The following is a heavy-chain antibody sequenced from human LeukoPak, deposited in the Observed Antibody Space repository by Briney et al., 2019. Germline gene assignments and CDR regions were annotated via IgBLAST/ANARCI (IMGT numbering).Heavy chain of an antibody. V-gene: IGHV4-38-2*01. D-gene: IGHD6-19*01. CDR2: IYHSGST. CDR1: GYSISSGYY. CDR3: ARRLEYSSGWYGNDAFDI. Sequence: SETLSLTCAVSGYSISSGYYCGWIRQPPGKGLEWIGSIYHSGSTYYNPSLKSRVTISVDTSKNQFSLKLSSVTAADTTVYYCARRLEYSSGWYGNDAFDIWGQGTMVTVSS. J-gene: IGHJ3*02.